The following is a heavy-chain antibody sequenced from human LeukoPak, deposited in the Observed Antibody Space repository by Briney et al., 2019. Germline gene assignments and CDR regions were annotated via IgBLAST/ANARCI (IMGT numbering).Heavy chain of an antibody. J-gene: IGHJ3*02. V-gene: IGHV1-69*13. CDR2: IIPIFGTA. Sequence: ASVKVSCKASGGTFSSYAISWVRQAPGQGLEWMGGIIPIFGTANYAQKFQGRVTITADESTSTAYMELSSLRSEDTAVYYCAKDGVVIDFDAFDIWGQGTMVTVSS. D-gene: IGHD3-3*01. CDR3: AKDGVVIDFDAFDI. CDR1: GGTFSSYA.